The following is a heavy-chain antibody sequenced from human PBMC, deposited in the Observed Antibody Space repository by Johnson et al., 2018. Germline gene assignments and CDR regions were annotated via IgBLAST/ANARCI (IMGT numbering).Heavy chain of an antibody. Sequence: QVRLVESGGGVVQPGRSLRLCCGASGFTFNNFGMHWVRQAPGKGLEWVADISYDGRNKNYADSVKGRFAISRDNSKNTLYVQMDSLRAEDTAVYYCARDDADAFEIWGQGTMVTVFS. V-gene: IGHV3-30*03. CDR3: ARDDADAFEI. CDR1: GFTFNNFG. J-gene: IGHJ3*02. D-gene: IGHD2-2*01. CDR2: ISYDGRNK.